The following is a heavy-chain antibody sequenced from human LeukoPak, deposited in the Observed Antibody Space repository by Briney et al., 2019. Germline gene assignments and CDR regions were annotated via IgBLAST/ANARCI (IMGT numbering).Heavy chain of an antibody. J-gene: IGHJ4*02. Sequence: ASVKVSCKASGYTLTGYYMHWVRQAPGQGLEWMGWINPKSGGTNYAQNFRGRVTMTRDTSISTAYMELSSLRSDDTAVYYCASGAQRDHFDYWGQGTLVTVSS. CDR2: INPKSGGT. CDR3: ASGAQRDHFDY. D-gene: IGHD4/OR15-4a*01. V-gene: IGHV1-2*02. CDR1: GYTLTGYY.